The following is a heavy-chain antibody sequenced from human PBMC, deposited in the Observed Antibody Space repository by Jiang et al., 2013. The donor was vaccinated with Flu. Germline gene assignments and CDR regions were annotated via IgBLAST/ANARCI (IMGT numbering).Heavy chain of an antibody. CDR3: ARDASGGYNWFDP. V-gene: IGHV4-59*01. D-gene: IGHD2-15*01. J-gene: IGHJ5*02. CDR1: GGSITSYY. Sequence: GLVKPSETLSLTCTLSGGSITSYYWSWTRQSPGKGLEWIGYVYYSGTANYNPSLKSRVTISVDTSKNQFSLKLRSVTPADTAVYYCARDASGGYNWFDPWGPGTLVTVSS. CDR2: VYYSGTA.